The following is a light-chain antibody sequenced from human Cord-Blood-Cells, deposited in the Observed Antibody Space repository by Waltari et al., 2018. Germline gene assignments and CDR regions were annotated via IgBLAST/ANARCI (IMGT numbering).Light chain of an antibody. CDR3: CSYAGSSTFV. Sequence: QSALTHPASASGSPGQSITISCTGNSSDVGSYNLDSWYQQHPGKAPKLMIYEGSKRPSGVSNRFSGSKSGNTASLTISGLQAEDESDYYCCSYAGSSTFVFGTGTKVTVL. CDR2: EGS. J-gene: IGLJ1*01. CDR1: SSDVGSYNL. V-gene: IGLV2-23*03.